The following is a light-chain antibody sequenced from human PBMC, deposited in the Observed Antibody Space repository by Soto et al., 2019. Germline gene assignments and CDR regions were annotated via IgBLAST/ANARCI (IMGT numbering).Light chain of an antibody. CDR1: QGMSTY. J-gene: IGKJ4*01. V-gene: IGKV1-9*01. CDR2: SAS. Sequence: DIQLTQSPSFLSASVGDTVTITCRASQGMSTYLAWYQQKPGKVPKLLIGSASTLQSGVPPRFSGSGSGTEFTLTISSLQPDDFGIYYCQQFNAYQLTFGGGTKVEIK. CDR3: QQFNAYQLT.